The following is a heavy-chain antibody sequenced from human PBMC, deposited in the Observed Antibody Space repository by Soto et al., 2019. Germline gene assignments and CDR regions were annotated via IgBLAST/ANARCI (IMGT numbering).Heavy chain of an antibody. J-gene: IGHJ3*02. D-gene: IGHD3-22*01. V-gene: IGHV4-31*03. CDR3: AREPRIVVVIQRSAIET. Sequence: SETLSLTCTVSGGSISSGGYYWSWIRQHPGKGLEWIGYIYYSGSTYYNPSLKSRVTISVDTSKNQFSLKLSSVTAADTAVYYCAREPRIVVVIQRSAIETRGQGTMVPV. CDR1: GGSISSGGYY. CDR2: IYYSGST.